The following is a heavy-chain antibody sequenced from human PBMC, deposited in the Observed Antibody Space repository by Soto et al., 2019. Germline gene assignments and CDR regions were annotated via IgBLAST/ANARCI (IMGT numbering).Heavy chain of an antibody. V-gene: IGHV4-59*01. J-gene: IGHJ4*02. Sequence: SETLSLTCTGSGVSISSYYWSWIRQPPGKGLEWIGYIYYSGSTNYNPSLKSRVTISVDTSKNQFSLKLSSVTAADTAVYYWARGLLSSGYYFEDWGQGILVSVAS. CDR2: IYYSGST. D-gene: IGHD5-18*01. CDR1: GVSISSYY. CDR3: ARGLLSSGYYFED.